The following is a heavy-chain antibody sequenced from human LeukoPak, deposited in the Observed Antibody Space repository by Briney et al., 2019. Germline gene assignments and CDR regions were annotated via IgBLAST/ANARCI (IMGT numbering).Heavy chain of an antibody. J-gene: IGHJ6*02. V-gene: IGHV4-59*08. Sequence: SETLSLTCTVSGGSISSYYWSWIRQPPGKGLEWIGYIYYSGSTNYNPSLKSRVTISVDTSKNQFSLKLSSVTAADTAVYYCAGSSGYYYWGYYYYGMDVWGQGTTVTVSS. D-gene: IGHD3-22*01. CDR3: AGSSGYYYWGYYYYGMDV. CDR1: GGSISSYY. CDR2: IYYSGST.